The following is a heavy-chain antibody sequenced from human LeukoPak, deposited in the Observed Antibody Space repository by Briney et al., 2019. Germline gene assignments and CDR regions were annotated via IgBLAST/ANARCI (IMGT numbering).Heavy chain of an antibody. CDR1: GLIFSNAW. D-gene: IGHD1-26*01. CDR2: LKSKADGETT. J-gene: IGHJ5*02. V-gene: IGHV3-15*01. Sequence: GGSLRLSCAASGLIFSNAWMNWVRQAPGKGLEWVGRLKSKADGETTDYAAPVKGRFTISRGDSRDTLYLQMNSLRAEDTAVYYCAREQWELLRNWFDPWGQGTLVTVSS. CDR3: AREQWELLRNWFDP.